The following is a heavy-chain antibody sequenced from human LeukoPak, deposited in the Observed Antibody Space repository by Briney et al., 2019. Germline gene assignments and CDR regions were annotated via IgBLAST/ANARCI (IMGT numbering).Heavy chain of an antibody. CDR3: ARGPILEYFDL. CDR1: GFSFSSYA. V-gene: IGHV3-64*01. D-gene: IGHD3-9*01. Sequence: GGSLRLSCAASGFSFSSYAMQWVRQAPGKGLEYVSAISSNGGSTYYANSVKGRFTISRDNSKNTLYLQMGSLRAEDMAVYYCARGPILEYFDLWGRGTLVTVSS. J-gene: IGHJ2*01. CDR2: ISSNGGST.